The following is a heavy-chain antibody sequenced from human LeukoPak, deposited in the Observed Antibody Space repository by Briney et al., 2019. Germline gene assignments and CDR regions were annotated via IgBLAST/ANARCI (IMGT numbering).Heavy chain of an antibody. Sequence: ASVKVSCKASGYTFISYDINWVRQATGQGLEWMGWMNPNSGNTGYAQKFQGRVTMTRNTSTSTAYMDLSSLRSEDTAVYYCARGWAAAFDPWGQGTLVTVSS. D-gene: IGHD6-25*01. CDR3: ARGWAAAFDP. CDR1: GYTFISYD. CDR2: MNPNSGNT. V-gene: IGHV1-8*01. J-gene: IGHJ5*02.